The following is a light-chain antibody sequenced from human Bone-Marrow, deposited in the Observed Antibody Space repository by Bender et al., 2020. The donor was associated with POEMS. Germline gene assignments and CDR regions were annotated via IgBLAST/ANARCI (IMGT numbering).Light chain of an antibody. J-gene: IGLJ2*01. Sequence: QSALTQPASVSGSPGQSITISCTGTSDDIGAYKYVSWYQQYPGKAPKLVIYEVSNRPSGVSTRFSGSMSGTSASLAISGLHSEDEADYYCVAWDDTLNGWVFGGGTKLTVL. CDR2: EVS. V-gene: IGLV2-14*01. CDR1: SDDIGAYKY. CDR3: VAWDDTLNGWV.